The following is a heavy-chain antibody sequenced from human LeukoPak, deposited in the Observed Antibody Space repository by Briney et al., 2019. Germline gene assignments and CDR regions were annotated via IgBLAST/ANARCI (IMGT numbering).Heavy chain of an antibody. CDR1: GFTFSSHW. J-gene: IGHJ4*02. CDR2: ISEDGGSA. D-gene: IGHD2-15*01. CDR3: ATIGYYNDS. V-gene: IGHV3-74*01. Sequence: PGGSLILSCAASGFTFSSHWMHWVRQTPGKGLVWVSRISEDGGSANYADSVKGRFTISRDNAKNTLYLQMDSLRAEDTALYYCATIGYYNDSWGQGTLVTVSS.